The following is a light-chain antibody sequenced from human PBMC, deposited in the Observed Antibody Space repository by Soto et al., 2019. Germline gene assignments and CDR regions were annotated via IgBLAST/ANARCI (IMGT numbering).Light chain of an antibody. Sequence: EIVLTQSPGTLSLSPGERATLSCWASQSVSSSYLAWYQQKPGQAPRLLIYGASSRATGIPDRFSGSGSGTDFTLTISRLEPEDFAVYYCQQYGSSPPDITFGQGTRLEIK. CDR1: QSVSSSY. V-gene: IGKV3-20*01. CDR2: GAS. J-gene: IGKJ5*01. CDR3: QQYGSSPPDIT.